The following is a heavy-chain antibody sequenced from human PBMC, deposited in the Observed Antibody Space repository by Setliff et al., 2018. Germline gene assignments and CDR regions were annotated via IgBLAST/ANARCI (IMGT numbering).Heavy chain of an antibody. Sequence: SVKVSCKASGGTFSSYGISWVRQAPGQGLEWMGGIIPIFGTANYAQNFQGRVTITTDESTSTAYMELSSLTSDDTAVYYCARDITAVGPYYYHHYMDVWGKGTTVTVSS. CDR2: IIPIFGTA. J-gene: IGHJ6*03. D-gene: IGHD3-10*01. CDR1: GGTFSSYG. CDR3: ARDITAVGPYYYHHYMDV. V-gene: IGHV1-69*05.